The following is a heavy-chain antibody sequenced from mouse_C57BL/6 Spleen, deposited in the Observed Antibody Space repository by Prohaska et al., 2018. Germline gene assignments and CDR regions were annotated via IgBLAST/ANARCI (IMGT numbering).Heavy chain of an antibody. J-gene: IGHJ1*03. CDR3: MRYGNYWYFDV. D-gene: IGHD2-1*01. CDR2: INSDGSAI. Sequence: EVQLLETGGGLVQPGGSRGLSCEGSGFTFSGFWMSWVRQKPGKTLEWIGDINSDGSAINYAPSIKDRVTIFRDNDKSTLYLQMSNVRSEDTATYFCMRYGNYWYFDVWGTGTTVTVSS. CDR1: GFTFSGFW. V-gene: IGHV11-2*01.